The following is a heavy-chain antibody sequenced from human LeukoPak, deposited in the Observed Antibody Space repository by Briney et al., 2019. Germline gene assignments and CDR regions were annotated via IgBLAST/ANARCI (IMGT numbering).Heavy chain of an antibody. J-gene: IGHJ5*02. CDR2: ISGSGGST. CDR3: ARGIAAAGFDP. CDR1: GFTFSSYA. D-gene: IGHD6-13*01. V-gene: IGHV3-23*01. Sequence: GGSLRLSCAASGFTFSSYAMSWVRQAPGKGLEWVSAISGSGGSTYYADSVKGRFTISRDDAKNSLYLQMNSLRAEDTAVYYCARGIAAAGFDPWGQGTLVTVSS.